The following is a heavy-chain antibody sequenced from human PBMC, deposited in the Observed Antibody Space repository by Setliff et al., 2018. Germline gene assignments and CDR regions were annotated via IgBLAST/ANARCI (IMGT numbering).Heavy chain of an antibody. CDR3: ARDLTMVRGVKGY. Sequence: ASVKVSCKASGYTFTSYGISWVRQAPGQGLEWMGWISAYNGNTNYAQKLQGRVTMTRDTSASTAYMELSSLRSEDTAVYYCARDLTMVRGVKGYWGQGTLVTVSS. CDR2: ISAYNGNT. V-gene: IGHV1-18*01. D-gene: IGHD3-10*01. J-gene: IGHJ4*02. CDR1: GYTFTSYG.